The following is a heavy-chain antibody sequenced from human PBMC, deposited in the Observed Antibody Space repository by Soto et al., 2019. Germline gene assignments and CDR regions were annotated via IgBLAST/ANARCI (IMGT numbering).Heavy chain of an antibody. CDR2: ISTTGSTK. D-gene: IGHD4-17*01. J-gene: IGHJ4*01. V-gene: IGHV3-11*01. CDR3: ARDRAVSKF. Sequence: GGSLRLSCAASGFSFSDYYMSWIRQAPGKGLEWVSYISTTGSTKNYADSVKGRFTISRDNAKNSLFLQMNSLRTEDTAVYYCARDRAVSKFWGQGILVTVSS. CDR1: GFSFSDYY.